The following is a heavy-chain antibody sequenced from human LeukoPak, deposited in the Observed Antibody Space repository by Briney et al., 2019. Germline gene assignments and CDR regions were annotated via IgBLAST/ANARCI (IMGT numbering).Heavy chain of an antibody. CDR3: VRRVLRYFDWLPYYMDV. J-gene: IGHJ6*03. D-gene: IGHD3-9*01. Sequence: SETLSLNCTVSGGSISSSSYYWGWIRQPPGKGLEWIGCIYYTGSTYYNPSLKSRVTISVDTSKNQFSLKLSSVTAADTAVYYCVRRVLRYFDWLPYYMDVWGKGTTVTISS. V-gene: IGHV4-39*01. CDR2: IYYTGST. CDR1: GGSISSSSYY.